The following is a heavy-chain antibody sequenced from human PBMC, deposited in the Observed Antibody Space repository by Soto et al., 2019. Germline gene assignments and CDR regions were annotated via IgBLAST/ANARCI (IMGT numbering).Heavy chain of an antibody. J-gene: IGHJ6*02. V-gene: IGHV3-74*01. D-gene: IGHD3-9*01. Sequence: PGGSLRLSCAASGFTLSSYWMHWVRQAPGKGLVWVSRINSDGSSTSYADSVKGRFTISRDNAKNTLYLQMNSLRAEDTAVYYCARGPRSYYDILTGPHYGMDVWGQGTTVTVSS. CDR1: GFTLSSYW. CDR3: ARGPRSYYDILTGPHYGMDV. CDR2: INSDGSST.